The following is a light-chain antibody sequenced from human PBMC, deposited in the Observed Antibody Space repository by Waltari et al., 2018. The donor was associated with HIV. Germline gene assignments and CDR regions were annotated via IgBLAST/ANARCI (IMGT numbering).Light chain of an antibody. V-gene: IGLV3-1*01. J-gene: IGLJ2*01. Sequence: SYELTQPTSVSVSPGKTASITCSGDKLGEKYACWYQQRPGQSPVLVIYQDTKRPSGIPERFSGSNSGNTATLTISGTQAMDEADYYCQAWDSSTVIFGGGTKLTVL. CDR1: KLGEKY. CDR2: QDT. CDR3: QAWDSSTVI.